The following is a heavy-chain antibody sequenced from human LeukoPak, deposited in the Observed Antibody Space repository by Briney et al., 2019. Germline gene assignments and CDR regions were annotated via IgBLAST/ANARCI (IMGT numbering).Heavy chain of an antibody. D-gene: IGHD6-13*01. J-gene: IGHJ6*04. V-gene: IGHV3-7*03. CDR3: ARGGYSPDV. CDR2: IKEDGSEK. Sequence: PGGSLRLSCAASGFSFSGYWMTWVRQAPGKGLEWVADIKEDGSEKYYVDSEKGRFNISRDNAKNSLYLQMNSLTAEDTALYYCARGGYSPDVWGKGTTVTVSS. CDR1: GFSFSGYW.